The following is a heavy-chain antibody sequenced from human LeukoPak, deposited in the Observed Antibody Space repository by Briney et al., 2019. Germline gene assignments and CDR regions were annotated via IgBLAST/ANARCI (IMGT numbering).Heavy chain of an antibody. CDR3: AREGYSYGYYYYYGMDV. CDR2: IYSSGDT. CDR1: GDSMRTYY. D-gene: IGHD5-18*01. J-gene: IGHJ6*02. Sequence: SETLSLTCTVSGDSMRTYYWTWIRQPPGKGLEWIGNIYSSGDTNYNPTLKSRVTISVDTSNNQFSLQLSSVIAADTAVYYCAREGYSYGYYYYYGMDVWGQGTTVTVSS. V-gene: IGHV4-4*08.